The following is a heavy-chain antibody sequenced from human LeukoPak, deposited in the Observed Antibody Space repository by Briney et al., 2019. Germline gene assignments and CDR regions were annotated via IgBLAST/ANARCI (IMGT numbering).Heavy chain of an antibody. CDR2: INHSGST. Sequence: SETLSLTXAVYGGSFSGYYWSWIRQPPGKGLEWIGEINHSGSTNYNPSLKSRVTISVDTSKNQFSLKLSSVTAADTAVYYCARGHRTTSFDYWGQGTLVTVSS. CDR1: GGSFSGYY. D-gene: IGHD2/OR15-2a*01. CDR3: ARGHRTTSFDY. V-gene: IGHV4-34*01. J-gene: IGHJ4*02.